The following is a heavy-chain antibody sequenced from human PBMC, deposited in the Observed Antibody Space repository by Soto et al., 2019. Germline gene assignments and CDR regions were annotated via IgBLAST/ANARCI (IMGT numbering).Heavy chain of an antibody. CDR3: AKVRGQWLARGSYYFDY. J-gene: IGHJ4*02. D-gene: IGHD6-19*01. CDR1: GFTFSSYA. V-gene: IGHV3-23*01. Sequence: GGSLRLSCAASGFTFSSYAMSWVRQAPGKGLEWVSAISGSGGSTYYADSVKGRFTISRDNSKNTLYLQMNSLRAEDTAVYYCAKVRGQWLARGSYYFDYWGQGTLVTVSS. CDR2: ISGSGGST.